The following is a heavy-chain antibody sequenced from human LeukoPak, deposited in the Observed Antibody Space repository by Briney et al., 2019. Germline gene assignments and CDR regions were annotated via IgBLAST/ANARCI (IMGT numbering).Heavy chain of an antibody. J-gene: IGHJ4*02. D-gene: IGHD3-10*01. CDR3: AKPAYYYGSGSYDY. Sequence: HSGGSLRLSCAASGFSFSNYEMNWVRQAPGKGLEWVSAISGSGGSTYYADSVKGRFTISRDNSKNTLYLQMNSLRAEDTAVYYCAKPAYYYGSGSYDYWGQGTLVTVSS. CDR1: GFSFSNYE. CDR2: ISGSGGST. V-gene: IGHV3-23*01.